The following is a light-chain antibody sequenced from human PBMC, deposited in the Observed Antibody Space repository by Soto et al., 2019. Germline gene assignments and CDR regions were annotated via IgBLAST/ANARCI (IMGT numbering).Light chain of an antibody. CDR3: SSYTSGSTLVV. V-gene: IGLV2-14*01. J-gene: IGLJ2*01. CDR2: EVT. Sequence: QSALTQPASVSGSPGQSITISCTGTSSDVGGYNFVSWYQQHPGKAPKLMIYEVTNRPSGVSNRFSGSKSGNTASLTISGLQAGDEGDYYCSSYTSGSTLVVFGGGTKLTVL. CDR1: SSDVGGYNF.